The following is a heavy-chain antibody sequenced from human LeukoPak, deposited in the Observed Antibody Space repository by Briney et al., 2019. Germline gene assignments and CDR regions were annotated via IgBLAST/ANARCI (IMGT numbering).Heavy chain of an antibody. CDR2: IKQDGSEK. J-gene: IGHJ6*03. Sequence: GGSLRLSCAASGFTFSSYWMSWVRQAPGKGLEWVANIKQDGSEKYYVDSVKGRFTISRDNAKNSLYLQMNSLRAEDTAVYYCARESTRIAAAEYYYYYYMDVWGTGTTVTISS. CDR3: ARESTRIAAAEYYYYYYMDV. D-gene: IGHD6-13*01. CDR1: GFTFSSYW. V-gene: IGHV3-7*01.